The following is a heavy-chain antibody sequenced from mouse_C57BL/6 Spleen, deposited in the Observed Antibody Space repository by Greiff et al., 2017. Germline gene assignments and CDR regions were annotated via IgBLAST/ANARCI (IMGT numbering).Heavy chain of an antibody. Sequence: EVQGVESGGGLVKPGGSLKLSCAASGFTFSSYTMSWVRQTPEKRLEWVATISGGGGNTYYPDSVKGRFTISRDNAKNTLYLQMSSLRSEDTALYYCARRMGSNQAFDVWGTGTTVTVSS. CDR2: ISGGGGNT. CDR3: ARRMGSNQAFDV. J-gene: IGHJ1*03. CDR1: GFTFSSYT. D-gene: IGHD2-5*01. V-gene: IGHV5-9*01.